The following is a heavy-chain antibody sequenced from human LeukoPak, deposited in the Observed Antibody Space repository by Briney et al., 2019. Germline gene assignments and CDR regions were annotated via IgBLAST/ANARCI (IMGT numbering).Heavy chain of an antibody. Sequence: GGSLRLSCAASGFTFSSYGMHWVRQAPGKGLEWVSYISSSSSTIYYADSVKGRFTISRDNAKNSLYLQMNSLRAEDTAVYYCASPIVVVPAAIGAFDIWGQGTMVTVSS. CDR1: GFTFSSYG. D-gene: IGHD2-2*01. V-gene: IGHV3-48*01. J-gene: IGHJ3*02. CDR3: ASPIVVVPAAIGAFDI. CDR2: ISSSSSTI.